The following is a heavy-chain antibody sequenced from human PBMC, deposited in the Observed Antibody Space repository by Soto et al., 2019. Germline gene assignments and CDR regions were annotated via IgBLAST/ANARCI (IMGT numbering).Heavy chain of an antibody. J-gene: IGHJ3*02. D-gene: IGHD2-15*01. Sequence: QVQLVESGGGVVQPGRSLRLSCAASGFTFSSYAMHWVRQAPGKGLEWVAVISYDGSNKYYADSVKGRFTISRDNSKNTLYLQMNSLRAEDTAVYYCAGGGWVVVAATPQDIWGQGTMVTVSS. CDR3: AGGGWVVVAATPQDI. CDR1: GFTFSSYA. CDR2: ISYDGSNK. V-gene: IGHV3-30-3*01.